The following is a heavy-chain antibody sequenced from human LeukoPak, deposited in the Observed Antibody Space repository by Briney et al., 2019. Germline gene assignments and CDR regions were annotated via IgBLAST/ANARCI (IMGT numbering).Heavy chain of an antibody. Sequence: GGSLRLSCVVSGLRFRNYGMHWVRQAPGKGLEWVAVIYYDGSNQYYADSVKGRFTVSRDSAKNTLYLQMGSLRAEDTAVYYCATDRNSGKYYDYWGQGTLVTVSS. D-gene: IGHD1-26*01. CDR1: GLRFRNYG. J-gene: IGHJ4*02. CDR2: IYYDGSNQ. CDR3: ATDRNSGKYYDY. V-gene: IGHV3-33*01.